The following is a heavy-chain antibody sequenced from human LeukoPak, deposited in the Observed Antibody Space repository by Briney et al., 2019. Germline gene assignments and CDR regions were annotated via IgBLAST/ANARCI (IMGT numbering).Heavy chain of an antibody. CDR3: AKRGVVIRVILVGFHKEAYYFDS. Sequence: PGGSLRLSCAVSGITLNNYGMSWVRQAPGKGLEWVAGISDSGGRTNYADSVKGRFTISRDNSKNTLYLQMNSLRAEDTAVYFCAKRGVVIRVILVGFHKEAYYFDSWGQGALVTVSS. CDR2: ISDSGGRT. D-gene: IGHD3-22*01. J-gene: IGHJ4*02. V-gene: IGHV3-23*01. CDR1: GITLNNYG.